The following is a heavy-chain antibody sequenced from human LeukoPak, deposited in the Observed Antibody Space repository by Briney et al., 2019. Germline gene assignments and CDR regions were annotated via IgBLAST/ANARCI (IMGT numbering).Heavy chain of an antibody. D-gene: IGHD3-22*01. J-gene: IGHJ4*02. CDR2: DTPSGGRT. V-gene: IGHV1-46*01. CDR1: GYTFTDYY. Sequence: ASVKVSCKASGYTFTDYYLHWVRQAPGQGLEWMGIDTPSGGRTTYAQKFQGRVTMTSDTSTSTVYMELSGLRSDDTAVYYCARPNFYDTSGYSYLYYFDYWGQGTLVTVSS. CDR3: ARPNFYDTSGYSYLYYFDY.